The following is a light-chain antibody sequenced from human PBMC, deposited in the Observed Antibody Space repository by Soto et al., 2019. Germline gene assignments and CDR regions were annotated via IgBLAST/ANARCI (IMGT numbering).Light chain of an antibody. J-gene: IGKJ1*01. Sequence: EIVLTQSPGTLSLSPGERATLSCGASQSVGSTYLAWYQQKPGQAPRLLIYGASSRATGIPDRFSGSGSGTDFTLTISRLEPEDFAVYYCQQYGSSPWTFGQGTKVDIK. CDR3: QQYGSSPWT. CDR2: GAS. CDR1: QSVGSTY. V-gene: IGKV3-20*01.